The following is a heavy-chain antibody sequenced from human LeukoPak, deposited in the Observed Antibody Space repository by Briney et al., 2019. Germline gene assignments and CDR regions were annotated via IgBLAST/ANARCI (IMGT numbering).Heavy chain of an antibody. Sequence: AASVKVSCKASGYAFTSYYMHWVRQAPGQGLEWMGIINPSGGSTSYAQKFQGRVTMTRDTSTSTVYMELSSLRSEDTAVYYCARALAVAGIDYWGQGTLVTVSS. CDR3: ARALAVAGIDY. CDR2: INPSGGST. D-gene: IGHD6-19*01. J-gene: IGHJ4*02. CDR1: GYAFTSYY. V-gene: IGHV1-46*01.